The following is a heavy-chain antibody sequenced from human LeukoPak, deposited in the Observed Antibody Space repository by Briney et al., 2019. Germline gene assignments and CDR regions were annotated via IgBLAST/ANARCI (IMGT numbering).Heavy chain of an antibody. J-gene: IGHJ4*02. CDR3: ARPRRYFDWIE. D-gene: IGHD3-9*01. V-gene: IGHV5-51*01. CDR2: IYPGDSDI. Sequence: GESLKISCKGSGYSFTSYWIGWVRQMPGKGLEWTGIIYPGDSDIRYSPSFQGQVTISADKSISTAYLQWSSLKASDTAMYYCARPRRYFDWIEWGQGTLVTVSS. CDR1: GYSFTSYW.